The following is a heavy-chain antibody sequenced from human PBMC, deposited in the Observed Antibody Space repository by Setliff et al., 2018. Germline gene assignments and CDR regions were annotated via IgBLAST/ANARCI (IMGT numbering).Heavy chain of an antibody. D-gene: IGHD6-19*01. CDR3: ARREVEVAGTSYYYYMDV. J-gene: IGHJ6*03. CDR2: IYPGDSDT. Sequence: PGESLKISCQGSGYSFTSYWIGWVRQMPGKGLEWMGIIYPGDSDTRYSPSFQGQVTISADKSISTAYLQWSSLKASDTAMYYCARREVEVAGTSYYYYMDVWGKGTTVTVSS. CDR1: GYSFTSYW. V-gene: IGHV5-51*01.